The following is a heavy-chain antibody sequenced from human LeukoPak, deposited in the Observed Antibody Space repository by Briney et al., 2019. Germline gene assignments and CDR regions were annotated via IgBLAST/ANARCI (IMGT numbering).Heavy chain of an antibody. Sequence: PSETLSLTRTVSGGSISSYYWSWIRQPAGKGLEWIGRIYTSGSTNYNPSLKSRVTMSVDTSKNQFSLKLSSVTAADTAVYYCAREGYDYGDPYYFDYWGQGTLVTVSS. CDR1: GGSISSYY. J-gene: IGHJ4*02. D-gene: IGHD4-17*01. CDR2: IYTSGST. CDR3: AREGYDYGDPYYFDY. V-gene: IGHV4-4*07.